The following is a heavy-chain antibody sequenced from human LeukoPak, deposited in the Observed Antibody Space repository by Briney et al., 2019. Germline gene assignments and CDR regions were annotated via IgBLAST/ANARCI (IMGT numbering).Heavy chain of an antibody. CDR1: GFTFSSYE. CDR3: ARVHYNTAMVDIDY. V-gene: IGHV3-48*03. Sequence: GGSLRLSCAASGFTFSSYEMHWVRQAPGKGLEWISYISSSGSSIYYADSVKGRFTISRDNGKNSLYLQMNSLRAKDTAVYYCARVHYNTAMVDIDYWGQGTLVTVSS. J-gene: IGHJ4*02. CDR2: ISSSGSSI. D-gene: IGHD5-18*01.